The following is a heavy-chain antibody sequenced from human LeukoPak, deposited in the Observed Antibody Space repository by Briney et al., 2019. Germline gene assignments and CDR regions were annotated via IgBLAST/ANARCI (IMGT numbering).Heavy chain of an antibody. CDR3: AGQHDSNGYYFY. D-gene: IGHD3-22*01. J-gene: IGHJ4*02. Sequence: SETLSLTCAVTGNSISSGYYWGWIRQPPGKGLEWIGSIYHIGSTYYNPSLKSRVTISVYTSKNRFSLKLSSVTAADTAVYYCAGQHDSNGYYFYWGQGTLVTVSS. CDR1: GNSISSGYY. CDR2: IYHIGST. V-gene: IGHV4-38-2*01.